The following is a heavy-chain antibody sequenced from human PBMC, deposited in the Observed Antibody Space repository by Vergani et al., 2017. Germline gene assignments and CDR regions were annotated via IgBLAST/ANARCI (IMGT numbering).Heavy chain of an antibody. CDR3: ARDNKQLRPRAFDL. V-gene: IGHV4-34*02. CDR1: GGPFSGYY. D-gene: IGHD4-23*01. J-gene: IGHJ3*01. CDR2: INQSGQS. Sequence: QVQLQQWGAGLSKPSETLSLTCGVSGGPFSGYYWSWIRQSPGKGLEWIGEINQSGQSRNNPSLKSRVTISVDTSKHQLLLNLSSVTAADTAVYYCARDNKQLRPRAFDLWGQGTMVTVSS.